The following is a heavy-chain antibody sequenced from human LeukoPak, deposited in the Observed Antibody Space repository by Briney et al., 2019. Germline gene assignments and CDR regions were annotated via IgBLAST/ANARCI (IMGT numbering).Heavy chain of an antibody. CDR1: GFTVSSSH. D-gene: IGHD3-10*01. CDR3: ATVGGSYSNAPDS. J-gene: IGHJ4*02. Sequence: GGSLRLSCAASGFTVSSSHMSWVRQAPGKGLEWVSVIYSGATTYYADSVKGRLTISRDNSKNTLYLQMNTLRAEDTAIYYCATVGGSYSNAPDSWSQGTLVTVSS. CDR2: IYSGATT. V-gene: IGHV3-53*01.